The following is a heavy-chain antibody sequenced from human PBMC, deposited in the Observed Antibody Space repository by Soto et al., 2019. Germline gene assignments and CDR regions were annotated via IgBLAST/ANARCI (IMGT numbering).Heavy chain of an antibody. Sequence: QVQLQQWGAGLLKPSETLSLTCAVYGGSFSGYYWSWIRQPPGKGLEGIGEINHSGSTNYNPSLNTRVTMSVETSKNQFSLNLSSVTAADTAVYYCARGVPCSDVSCYGRFQPWGQGTLVTVSS. J-gene: IGHJ1*01. CDR3: ARGVPCSDVSCYGRFQP. CDR2: INHSGST. D-gene: IGHD2-15*01. CDR1: GGSFSGYY. V-gene: IGHV4-34*01.